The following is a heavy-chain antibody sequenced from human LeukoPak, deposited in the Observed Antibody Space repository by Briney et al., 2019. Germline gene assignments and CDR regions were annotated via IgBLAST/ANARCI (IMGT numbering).Heavy chain of an antibody. V-gene: IGHV1-69*05. CDR3: AREGYYYDSSGYFNWFDP. CDR1: GGTFSSYA. Sequence: SVKVSCKASGGTFSSYAISWVRQAPGQGLEWMGGIIPIFGTANYAQKFQGRVTITTDESTSTAYMELSSLRSEDTAVYYCAREGYYYDSSGYFNWFDPWGQGTLVTVSS. D-gene: IGHD3-22*01. CDR2: IIPIFGTA. J-gene: IGHJ5*02.